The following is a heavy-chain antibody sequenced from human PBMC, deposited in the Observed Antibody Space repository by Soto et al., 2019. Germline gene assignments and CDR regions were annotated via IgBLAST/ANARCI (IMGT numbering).Heavy chain of an antibody. CDR2: IKSKTDGGTT. CDR1: GFTFSNAW. V-gene: IGHV3-15*01. Sequence: EVQLVESGGGLVKPGGSLRLSCAASGFTFSNAWMSWVRQAPGKGLEWVGRIKSKTDGGTTDYAAPVKGRFTISRDDSKNTLYLQMNSLKPEDTAVYYCTTVYGDYVLYWYFELWGRGTLVTVSS. CDR3: TTVYGDYVLYWYFEL. D-gene: IGHD4-17*01. J-gene: IGHJ2*01.